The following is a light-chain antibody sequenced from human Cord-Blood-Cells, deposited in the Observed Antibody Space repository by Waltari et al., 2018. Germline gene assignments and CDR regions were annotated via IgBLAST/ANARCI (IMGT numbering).Light chain of an antibody. Sequence: QPALTQPASVSGSPGKSITISCTGNSSDVGGYNYVSWYQQHPGKAPKLMIYDVSNRPSGVSNRFSVSKSGNTASLTISGLQAEDEADYYCSSYTSSSTVVFGGGTKLTVL. CDR2: DVS. J-gene: IGLJ2*01. V-gene: IGLV2-14*01. CDR3: SSYTSSSTVV. CDR1: SSDVGGYNY.